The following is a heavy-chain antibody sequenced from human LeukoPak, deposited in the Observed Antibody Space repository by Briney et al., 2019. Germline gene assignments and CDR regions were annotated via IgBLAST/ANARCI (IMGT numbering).Heavy chain of an antibody. J-gene: IGHJ4*02. CDR3: ASSKLLKSGGFDY. CDR1: GYSISSGYY. Sequence: SETLSLTCTVSGYSISSGYYWGWIRQPPGKGLEWIGSIYHSGSTYYNPSLKSRVTISVDTSKNQFSLKLSSVTAADTAVYYCASSKLLKSGGFDYWGQGTLVTVSS. D-gene: IGHD3-16*01. CDR2: IYHSGST. V-gene: IGHV4-38-2*02.